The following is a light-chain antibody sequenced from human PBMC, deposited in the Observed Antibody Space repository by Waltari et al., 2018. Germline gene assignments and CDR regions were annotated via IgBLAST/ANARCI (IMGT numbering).Light chain of an antibody. J-gene: IGKJ2*01. Sequence: DVVMTQSPDSLSVTLGERATINCKSSQIVLNSFNNKNYLAWYQHKPGQPPKLLISWASTRESGVPDRFSGSGSGTNFTLTISSLQAEDVAVYYCQQYYSTPPTFGQGTKLEIK. V-gene: IGKV4-1*01. CDR3: QQYYSTPPT. CDR2: WAS. CDR1: QIVLNSFNNKNY.